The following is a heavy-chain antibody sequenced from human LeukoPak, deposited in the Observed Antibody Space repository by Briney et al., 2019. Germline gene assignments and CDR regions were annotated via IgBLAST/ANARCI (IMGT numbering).Heavy chain of an antibody. CDR3: ARGTWSSSIDY. V-gene: IGHV4-30-4*01. Sequence: SQTLSLTCTVSGGSISSGDYYWSWIRPPPGKGLEYIGYIYYSGSTYYNPSLKSRITISVDTSKNQFSLKLSSVTAADTAVYYCARGTWSSSIDYWGQGTLVTVSS. CDR1: GGSISSGDYY. CDR2: IYYSGST. D-gene: IGHD6-6*01. J-gene: IGHJ4*02.